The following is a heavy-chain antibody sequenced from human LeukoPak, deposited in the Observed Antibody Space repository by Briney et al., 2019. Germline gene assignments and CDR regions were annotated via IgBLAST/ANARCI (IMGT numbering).Heavy chain of an antibody. CDR2: IKQDGSEK. V-gene: IGHV3-7*01. J-gene: IGHJ4*02. CDR1: GFTVSSNY. Sequence: GGSLRLSCAASGFTVSSNYMSWVRQAPGKGLEGVANIKQDGSEKYHVDSVKGRFTISRDNAKNSLYLQMNSLRAEDTAVYYCARDWDAGYSSSPAGYWGQGTLVTVSS. D-gene: IGHD6-13*01. CDR3: ARDWDAGYSSSPAGY.